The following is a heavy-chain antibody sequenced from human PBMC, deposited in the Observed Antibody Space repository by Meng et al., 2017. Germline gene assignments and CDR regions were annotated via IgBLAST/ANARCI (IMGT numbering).Heavy chain of an antibody. D-gene: IGHD2-15*01. CDR2: IKSKTDGGTT. J-gene: IGHJ4*02. Sequence: GESLKISCAASGFTFSSYWMSWVRQAPGKGLEWVGRIKSKTDGGTTDYAAPVKGRFTISRDDSKNTLYLQINSLKTEDTAVYYCTTGCLGYCSGGSYQFDYWGQGTLVTVSS. CDR3: TTGCLGYCSGGSYQFDY. V-gene: IGHV3-15*01. CDR1: GFTFSSYW.